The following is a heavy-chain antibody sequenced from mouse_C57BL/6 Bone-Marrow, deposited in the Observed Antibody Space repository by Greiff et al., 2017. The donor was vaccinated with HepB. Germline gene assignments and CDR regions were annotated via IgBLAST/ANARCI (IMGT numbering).Heavy chain of an antibody. J-gene: IGHJ2*01. CDR2: INPYNGGT. V-gene: IGHV1-19*01. D-gene: IGHD1-1*01. CDR3: ARRGDYGSSYYFDY. Sequence: EVQLQQSGPVLVKPGASVKMSCKASGYTFTDYYMNWVKQSHGKSLEWIGVINPYNGGTSYNQKFKGKATLTVDKSSSTAYMELNSLTSEDSAVYYCARRGDYGSSYYFDYWGQGTTLTVSS. CDR1: GYTFTDYY.